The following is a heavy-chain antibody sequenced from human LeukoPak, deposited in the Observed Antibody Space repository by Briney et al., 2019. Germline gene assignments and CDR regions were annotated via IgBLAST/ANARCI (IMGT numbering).Heavy chain of an antibody. CDR1: GGSISNYY. CDR3: ARRPISSRLTIFDY. Sequence: SETLSPTCIVSGGSISNYYWSWIRQPAGKGLEWIGRIYTSGSTDYNPSLKTRVTMSLDKSKNQFSLKLSSVTAADTAVYYCARRPISSRLTIFDYWGQGTLVTVSS. CDR2: IYTSGST. J-gene: IGHJ4*02. V-gene: IGHV4-4*07. D-gene: IGHD6-13*01.